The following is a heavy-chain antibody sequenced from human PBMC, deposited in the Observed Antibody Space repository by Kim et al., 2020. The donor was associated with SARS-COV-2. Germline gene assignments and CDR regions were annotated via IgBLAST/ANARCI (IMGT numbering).Heavy chain of an antibody. J-gene: IGHJ4*02. CDR1: GGSISSGGYY. V-gene: IGHV4-31*03. D-gene: IGHD3-3*01. CDR3: ARAPLTIFGVVIQNFDY. Sequence: SETLSLTCTVSGGSISSGGYYWSWIRQHPGKGLEWIGYIYYSGSTYYNPSLKSRVTISVDTSNNQFSLKLSSVTAADTAVYYCARAPLTIFGVVIQNFDYWGQGTLVTVSS. CDR2: IYYSGST.